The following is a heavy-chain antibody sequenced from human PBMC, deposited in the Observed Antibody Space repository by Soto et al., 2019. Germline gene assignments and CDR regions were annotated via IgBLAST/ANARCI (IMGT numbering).Heavy chain of an antibody. D-gene: IGHD3-10*01. V-gene: IGHV4-31*03. J-gene: IGHJ4*02. CDR3: ARVDYYGSGKGVDY. CDR1: NGFVNSGDSY. Sequence: QVQLQESGPGLVKPSQTLSLTCTVSNGFVNSGDSYWCLIRQHPGKGLEWIGYISYSRITHYNTYLESRVTISLDTSKNQFSLKLSSVTAADTAVYYCARVDYYGSGKGVDYRGQGTLVTVSS. CDR2: ISYSRIT.